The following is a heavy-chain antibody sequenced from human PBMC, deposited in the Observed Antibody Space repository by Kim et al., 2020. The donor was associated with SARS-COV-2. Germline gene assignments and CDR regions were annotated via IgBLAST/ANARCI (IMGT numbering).Heavy chain of an antibody. V-gene: IGHV1-69*04. D-gene: IGHD3-3*01. CDR2: IIPILGIA. Sequence: SVKVSCKASGGTFSSYAISWVRQAPGQGLEWMGRIIPILGIANYAQKFQGRVTITADKSTSTAYMELSSLRSEDTAVYYCAYDFWSGYYYFDYWGQGTL. J-gene: IGHJ4*02. CDR1: GGTFSSYA. CDR3: AYDFWSGYYYFDY.